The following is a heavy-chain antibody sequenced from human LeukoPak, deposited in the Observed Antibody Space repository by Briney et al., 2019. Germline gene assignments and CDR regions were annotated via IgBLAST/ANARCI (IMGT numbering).Heavy chain of an antibody. Sequence: SETLSLTCIVSGGSISSSSYYWGWIRQPPGKGLEWIGSIYYSGSTYYNPSLKSRVTISVDTSKNQFSLKLSSVTAADTAVYYCARDSIPYDSSGYYFDYWGQGTLVTVSS. CDR3: ARDSIPYDSSGYYFDY. CDR1: GGSISSSSYY. V-gene: IGHV4-39*07. D-gene: IGHD3-22*01. J-gene: IGHJ4*02. CDR2: IYYSGST.